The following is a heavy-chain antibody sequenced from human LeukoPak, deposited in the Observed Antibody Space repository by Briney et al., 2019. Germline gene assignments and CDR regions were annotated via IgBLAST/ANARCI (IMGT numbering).Heavy chain of an antibody. CDR3: ARVKVITIFGVVAHYGMDV. CDR2: IYHSGST. J-gene: IGHJ6*02. Sequence: SETLSLTCAVYGGSFSGYYWSWIRQPPGKGLEWIGYIYHSGSTYYNPSLKSRVTISVDRSKNQFSLKLSSVTAADTAVYYCARVKVITIFGVVAHYGMDVWGQGTTVTVSS. CDR1: GGSFSGYY. D-gene: IGHD3-3*01. V-gene: IGHV4-34*01.